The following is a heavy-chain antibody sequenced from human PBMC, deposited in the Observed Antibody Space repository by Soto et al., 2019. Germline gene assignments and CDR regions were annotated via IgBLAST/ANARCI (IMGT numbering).Heavy chain of an antibody. V-gene: IGHV4-4*02. J-gene: IGHJ5*02. Sequence: PSETLSLTCGVCGGTVASSHWWSWVRQSPGSGLEWIGNVYHTGDTNFNPSLQSRVTFSVDKSNNQFSLRLTSVTAADTAVYFCAREIVTAGGNNYFDPWGPGTLVTVSS. CDR3: AREIVTAGGNNYFDP. CDR1: GGTVASSHW. CDR2: VYHTGDT. D-gene: IGHD2-21*02.